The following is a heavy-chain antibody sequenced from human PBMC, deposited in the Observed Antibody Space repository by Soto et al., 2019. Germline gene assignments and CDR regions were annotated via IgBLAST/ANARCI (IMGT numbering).Heavy chain of an antibody. V-gene: IGHV4-31*03. D-gene: IGHD5-12*01. CDR3: AREKSDRGYDNYFEP. CDR2: IYYSGST. J-gene: IGHJ5*02. CDR1: GGSISIGGYY. Sequence: PSETLSPTCTVSGGSISIGGYYWNWIRQHPGKGLEWIRYIYYSGSTYYNPSHKSRVTISIDTSKNQFSLKLSPVTVADTAVYYCAREKSDRGYDNYFEPWGQGTLVTVS.